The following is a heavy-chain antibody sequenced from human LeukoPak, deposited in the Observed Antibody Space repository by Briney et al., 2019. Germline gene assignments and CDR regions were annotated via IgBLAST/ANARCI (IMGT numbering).Heavy chain of an antibody. J-gene: IGHJ4*02. CDR3: ARVGSGGAWFDF. CDR2: IFFSGTT. Sequence: PSETLSLTCTVSSVSLTNYYWSWIRQPPGKGLEWIGYIFFSGTTNYNPSLKSRVTVSVDTSKNQFSLKMTSVTAADTAVYFCARVGSGGAWFDFWGQGTLVTVSS. D-gene: IGHD6-19*01. CDR1: SVSLTNYY. V-gene: IGHV4-59*01.